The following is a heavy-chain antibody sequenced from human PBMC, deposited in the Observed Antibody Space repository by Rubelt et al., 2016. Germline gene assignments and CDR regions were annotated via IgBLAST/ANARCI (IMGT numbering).Heavy chain of an antibody. V-gene: IGHV1-46*01. J-gene: IGHJ4*02. CDR1: GYTFTSYY. Sequence: QVQLVQSGAEVKKPGASVQVSCKASGYTFTSYYIHWVRQAPGQGLEWMGIINPSGGSTSYAQKFQGRCTMTRDTSTTTVYMDLSSLRSEDTAVYYCARAVYSYGIDYWGQGTLVTVSS. CDR2: INPSGGST. CDR3: ARAVYSYGIDY. D-gene: IGHD5-18*01.